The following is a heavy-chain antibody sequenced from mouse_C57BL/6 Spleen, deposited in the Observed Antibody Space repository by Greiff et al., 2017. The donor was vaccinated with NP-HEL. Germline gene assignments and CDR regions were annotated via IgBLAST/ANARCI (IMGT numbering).Heavy chain of an antibody. CDR1: GYAFSSSW. Sequence: VQLQQSGPELVKPGASVKISCKASGYAFSSSWMNWVKQRPGQGLEWIGRIYPGDGDTNYNGKFKGKATLTADKSSSTAYMPLSSLTSEDSAVYFCARTAQATSFDYFDYWGQGTTLTVSS. CDR3: ARTAQATSFDYFDY. CDR2: IYPGDGDT. D-gene: IGHD3-2*02. J-gene: IGHJ2*01. V-gene: IGHV1-82*01.